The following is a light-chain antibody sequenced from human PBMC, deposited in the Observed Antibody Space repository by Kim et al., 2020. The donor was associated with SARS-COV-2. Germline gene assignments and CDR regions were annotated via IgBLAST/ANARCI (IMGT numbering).Light chain of an antibody. CDR1: SSDVGGYNY. CDR2: EVT. V-gene: IGLV2-8*01. Sequence: QSALTQPPSASGSPGQSVTISCTGTSSDVGGYNYVSWYQHHPGKAPKLMIYEVTKRPSGVPDRFSGSKSGNTASLTVSGLQAEDEAYYYCTSYAGNNVLVFGGGTQLTVL. J-gene: IGLJ3*02. CDR3: TSYAGNNVLV.